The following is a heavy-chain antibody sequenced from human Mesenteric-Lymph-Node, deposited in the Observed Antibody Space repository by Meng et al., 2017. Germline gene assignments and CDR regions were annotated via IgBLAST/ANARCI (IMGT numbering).Heavy chain of an antibody. CDR1: GYTFSTYD. Sequence: ASVKVSCKASGYTFSTYDINRVRQATGQGLEWMGWMIPNSGHTGYAQKVQGGVTITADKSTSTAYMELSSLRSEDTAVYYCARGIGSSSWSNYWGQGTLVTVSS. J-gene: IGHJ4*02. CDR3: ARGIGSSSWSNY. V-gene: IGHV1-8*01. CDR2: MIPNSGHT. D-gene: IGHD6-13*01.